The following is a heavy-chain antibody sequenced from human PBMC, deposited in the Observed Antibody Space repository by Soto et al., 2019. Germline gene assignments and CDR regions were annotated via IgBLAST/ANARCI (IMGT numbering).Heavy chain of an antibody. D-gene: IGHD5-18*01. CDR3: ARTDTAMVGYGMDV. V-gene: IGHV4-39*01. Sequence: SETLSLTCTVSGGSVSSSSYYWGWIRQPPGKGLEWIGSIYYSGSTYYNPSLKSRVTISVDTSKNQFSLKLSSVTAADTAVYYCARTDTAMVGYGMDVWGQGTTVTVSS. J-gene: IGHJ6*02. CDR2: IYYSGST. CDR1: GGSVSSSSYY.